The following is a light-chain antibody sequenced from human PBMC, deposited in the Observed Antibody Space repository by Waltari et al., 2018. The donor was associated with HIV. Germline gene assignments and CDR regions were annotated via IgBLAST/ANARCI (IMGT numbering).Light chain of an antibody. CDR2: RSI. Sequence: QSVLTQPPSASGTPGQRVTISCSGSRSNIDSNYVYWYQQLPGTAPKLLISRSIQRPSGVPDRFSGSKSGTSASLTISGLRSEDEADYYCAAWDDSLSVVVFGGGTKLTVL. CDR1: RSNIDSNY. V-gene: IGLV1-47*01. CDR3: AAWDDSLSVVV. J-gene: IGLJ2*01.